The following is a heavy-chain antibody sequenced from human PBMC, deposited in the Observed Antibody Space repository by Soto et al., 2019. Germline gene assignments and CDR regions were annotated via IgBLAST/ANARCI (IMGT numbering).Heavy chain of an antibody. CDR1: GASLASYY. CDR2: IYASGIT. D-gene: IGHD2-15*01. Sequence: QVQLQESGPGLVKPSETLSLTCSVSGASLASYYWGWIRLSPGKGLEWIAYIYASGITMYTPSLKSRGTMSVDTSKYQFSLHLTSVTAADTAVYYCARGAAFWFDPWGQGTLVTVSS. CDR3: ARGAAFWFDP. J-gene: IGHJ5*02. V-gene: IGHV4-59*01.